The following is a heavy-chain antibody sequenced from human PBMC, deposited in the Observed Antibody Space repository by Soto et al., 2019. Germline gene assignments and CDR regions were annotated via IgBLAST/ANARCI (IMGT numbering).Heavy chain of an antibody. J-gene: IGHJ2*01. CDR2: ISWNSGSS. Sequence: EVQLVESGGGLVRPGRSLRLSCAASGFRFDDYAMHWVRQPPGKGLEWVSGISWNSGSSDYADSVKGRFTISRDNAKNSVHLQMNSLRAEDTALYYCAKDLEDGDRHTYWYFDLWGRGIPVTVSS. CDR3: AKDLEDGDRHTYWYFDL. D-gene: IGHD4-17*01. V-gene: IGHV3-9*01. CDR1: GFRFDDYA.